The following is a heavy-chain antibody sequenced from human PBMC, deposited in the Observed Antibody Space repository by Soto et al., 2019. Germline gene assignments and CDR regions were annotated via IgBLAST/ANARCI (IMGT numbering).Heavy chain of an antibody. CDR2: IYTSGST. J-gene: IGHJ3*02. V-gene: IGHV4-4*07. CDR3: ARSQANRDAFDI. CDR1: GVSISSYY. Sequence: QVQLQESGPGLVKPSETLSLTCTASGVSISSYYWSWIRQPAGKGLEWIGRIYTSGSTNYNPSLKSRVNMSVYTSKIQFSLKLSSVTAAATAVYYCARSQANRDAFDIWGQGTMVTVSS.